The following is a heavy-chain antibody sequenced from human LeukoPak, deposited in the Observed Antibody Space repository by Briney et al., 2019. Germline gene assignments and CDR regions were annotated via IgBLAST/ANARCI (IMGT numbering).Heavy chain of an antibody. J-gene: IGHJ4*02. CDR3: ASLGYRAYYFDY. CDR2: IYYSGST. V-gene: IGHV4-59*01. D-gene: IGHD5-24*01. Sequence: SETLSLTCTVSGGSISSYYWSWLRQPPGKGLEGIGYIYYSGSTNYNPSLKSRVTISVDTSKNQFSLKLSSVTAADTAVYYCASLGYRAYYFDYWGQGTLVTVSS. CDR1: GGSISSYY.